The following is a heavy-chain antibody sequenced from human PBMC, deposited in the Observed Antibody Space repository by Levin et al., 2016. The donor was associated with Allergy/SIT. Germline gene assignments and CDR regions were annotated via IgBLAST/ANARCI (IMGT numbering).Heavy chain of an antibody. Sequence: WIRQPPGKGLEWIGYIYYSGSTYYNPSLKSRVTISVDTSKNQFSLKLSSVTAADTAVYYCARAVTIFGVDTDPDAFDIWGQGTMVTVSS. V-gene: IGHV4-31*02. D-gene: IGHD3-3*01. CDR3: ARAVTIFGVDTDPDAFDI. J-gene: IGHJ3*02. CDR2: IYYSGST.